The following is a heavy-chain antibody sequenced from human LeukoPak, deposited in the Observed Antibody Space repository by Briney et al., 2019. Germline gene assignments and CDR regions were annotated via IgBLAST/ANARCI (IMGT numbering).Heavy chain of an antibody. CDR3: ARGPAGWGGTCPFHD. Sequence: SETLSLTCTVSGGSISRSFWSWIRQPAGKGLEWIGRIYASRRTNYNPSLKSRITMSVDTSENQFSLKLTSVTAADTAVYFCARGPAGWGGTCPFHDWGQGTLVTVSS. D-gene: IGHD2-15*01. J-gene: IGHJ4*02. CDR1: GGSISRSF. V-gene: IGHV4-4*07. CDR2: IYASRRT.